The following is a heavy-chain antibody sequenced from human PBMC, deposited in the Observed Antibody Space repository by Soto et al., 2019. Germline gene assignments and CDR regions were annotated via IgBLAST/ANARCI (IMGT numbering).Heavy chain of an antibody. Sequence: SETLSLTCTVSGGSISSSSYYWGWIRQPPGKGLEWIGEIYHSGSTNYNPSLKSRVTISVDKSKNQFSLKLSSVTAADTAVYYCARVSGSYYYAMDVWGQGTTVTVSS. V-gene: IGHV4-39*07. CDR2: IYHSGST. CDR3: ARVSGSYYYAMDV. D-gene: IGHD1-26*01. CDR1: GGSISSSSYY. J-gene: IGHJ6*02.